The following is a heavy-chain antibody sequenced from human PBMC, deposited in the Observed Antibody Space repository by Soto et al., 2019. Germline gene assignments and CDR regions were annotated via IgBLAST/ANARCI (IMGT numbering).Heavy chain of an antibody. CDR1: GFTFTSYA. D-gene: IGHD1-26*01. CDR2: ISGSGSNT. CDR3: ARDRATFDY. J-gene: IGHJ4*02. V-gene: IGHV3-23*01. Sequence: SLRLSCAASGFTFTSYAMSWVRLTPGKGLEWVSAISGSGSNTFYADSVRGRFTISRDNSKNTVFPQMNNLRAEDTAVYFCARDRATFDYWGQGTRVTVSS.